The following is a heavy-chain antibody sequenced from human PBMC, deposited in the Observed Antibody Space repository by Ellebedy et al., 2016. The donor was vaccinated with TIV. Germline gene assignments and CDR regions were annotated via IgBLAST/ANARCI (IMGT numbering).Heavy chain of an antibody. CDR2: ISYDGKNI. V-gene: IGHV3-30*03. CDR3: ARDGFFCAADCYSPGGNWFNT. Sequence: GESLKISXAASGFTFSHYGMHWVRQAPGRGLEWVALISYDGKNILYADSVKGRFTISRDDSKNTLYLQMNSLRAEDTAVYYCARDGFFCAADCYSPGGNWFNTWGQGTLVTVSS. J-gene: IGHJ5*02. CDR1: GFTFSHYG. D-gene: IGHD2-21*01.